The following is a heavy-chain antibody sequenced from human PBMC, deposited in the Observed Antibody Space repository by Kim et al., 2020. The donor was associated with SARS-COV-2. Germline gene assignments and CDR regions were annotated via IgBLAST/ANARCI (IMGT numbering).Heavy chain of an antibody. CDR1: GFTFSDYY. J-gene: IGHJ4*02. D-gene: IGHD6-13*01. V-gene: IGHV3-11*05. CDR2: ISSTSTYT. CDR3: ARVTPGGSSSWYAD. Sequence: GGSLRLSCAASGFTFSDYYMSWIRQAPGKGLEWVSYISSTSTYTNYADSVKGRFTISRDNTKDSLYLQMNSLRVEDTAVYYCARVTPGGSSSWYADWGQGPLVTVSS.